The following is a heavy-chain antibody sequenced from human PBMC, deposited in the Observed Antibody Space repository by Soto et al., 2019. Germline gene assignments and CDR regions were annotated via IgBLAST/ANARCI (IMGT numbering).Heavy chain of an antibody. CDR3: AREGGALDY. CDR2: INPGDDST. Sequence: ASVKVSCKASGCTFTNYFIHWVRQAPVEGREWMGIINPGDDSTTYAQKFQGRVTVTKDTSTSTVYMELSSLRSDDTAMYYCAREGGALDYWGQGTLVTVSS. J-gene: IGHJ4*02. V-gene: IGHV1-46*01. CDR1: GCTFTNYF. D-gene: IGHD3-16*01.